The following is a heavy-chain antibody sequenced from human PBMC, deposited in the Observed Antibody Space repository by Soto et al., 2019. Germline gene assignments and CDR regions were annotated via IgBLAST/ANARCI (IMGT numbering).Heavy chain of an antibody. Sequence: PGESLKISCEASGYMFPIYHISWVRQMPGKGLEWVGKIDPSDSRTMYRPSSRARITISVDKSINTAYLEWGRLKASDTAMYYCARHESDGDFEFWGQGTQVTV. CDR1: GYMFPIYH. CDR3: ARHESDGDFEF. V-gene: IGHV5-10-1*01. CDR2: IDPSDSRT. J-gene: IGHJ4*02.